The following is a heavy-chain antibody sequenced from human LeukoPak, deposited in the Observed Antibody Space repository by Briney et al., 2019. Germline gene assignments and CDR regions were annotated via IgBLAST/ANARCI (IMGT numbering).Heavy chain of an antibody. CDR2: ISAHNGNT. CDR3: ARNPSTWLAYYPSYYFDY. V-gene: IGHV1-18*01. D-gene: IGHD3-22*01. CDR1: GYTFTSYG. Sequence: ASVKVSCKASGYTFTSYGISWVRQAPGQGLEWMGWISAHNGNTNYAQKLQGRVTMTTDTSTSTAYMELRSLRSDDTAVYYCARNPSTWLAYYPSYYFDYWGQGTLVTVSS. J-gene: IGHJ4*02.